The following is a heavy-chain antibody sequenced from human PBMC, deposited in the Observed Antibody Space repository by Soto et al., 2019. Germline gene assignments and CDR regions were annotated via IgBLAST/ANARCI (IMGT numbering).Heavy chain of an antibody. CDR3: ARDGDITGTSYYYYGMDV. V-gene: IGHV3-33*01. CDR2: IWYDGSNK. Sequence: VQLVESGGGVVQPGRSLRLSCAASGFTFSSYGMHWVRQAPGKGLEWVAVIWYDGSNKYYADSVKGRFTISRDNSKNTLYLQMNSLRAEDTAVYYCARDGDITGTSYYYYGMDVWGQGTTVTVSS. J-gene: IGHJ6*02. D-gene: IGHD1-20*01. CDR1: GFTFSSYG.